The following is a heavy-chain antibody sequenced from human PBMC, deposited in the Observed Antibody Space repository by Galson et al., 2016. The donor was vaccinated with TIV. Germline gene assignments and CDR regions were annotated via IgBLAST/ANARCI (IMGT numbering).Heavy chain of an antibody. CDR3: TRHHHNSWFEN. J-gene: IGHJ4*02. CDR2: ISSSGFS. D-gene: IGHD6-13*01. Sequence: GLEWIGFISSSGFSNYNPTLKSRVTMSVDASKKQISLRPSSVTIADTAVYYCTRHHHNSWFENWGQGALVTVSS. V-gene: IGHV4-59*08.